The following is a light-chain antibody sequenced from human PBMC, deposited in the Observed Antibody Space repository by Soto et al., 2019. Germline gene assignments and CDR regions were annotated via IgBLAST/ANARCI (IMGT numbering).Light chain of an antibody. CDR2: GAS. CDR3: QHYNNWPLT. CDR1: QSVSSN. Sequence: EIVMTQSPDTLSVSPGERASLSCRASQSVSSNLAWYQQNPGQAPRLLIYGASAGATGIPARFSGSGSGTEFTLTISSLQSEDFAVYYCQHYNNWPLTFGQGTKVDSK. J-gene: IGKJ1*01. V-gene: IGKV3-15*01.